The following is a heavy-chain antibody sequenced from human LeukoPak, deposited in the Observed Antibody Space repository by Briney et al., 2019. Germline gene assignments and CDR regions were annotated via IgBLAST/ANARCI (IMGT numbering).Heavy chain of an antibody. Sequence: SETLSLTCGVSGGSVSSTNWWTWIRQPPGKGLEWIGEVHLDGRTNYNPSLKSRLIMSVDLPENHISLKLTSVTAADTAVYHCAREGGFYRPLDYSGQGTLVTVSS. CDR3: AREGGFYRPLDY. V-gene: IGHV4-4*02. J-gene: IGHJ4*02. CDR2: VHLDGRT. D-gene: IGHD3-3*01. CDR1: GGSVSSTNW.